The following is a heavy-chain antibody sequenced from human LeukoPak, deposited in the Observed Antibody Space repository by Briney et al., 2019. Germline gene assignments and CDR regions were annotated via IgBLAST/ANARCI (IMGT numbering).Heavy chain of an antibody. V-gene: IGHV3-23*01. J-gene: IGHJ4*02. CDR2: IRGSGGIT. D-gene: IGHD4-17*01. Sequence: PGGSLRLSCAASGFTFSTYGMSWVRQSPGKGLEWVSGIRGSGGITYYAESVKGRFTISRDNSKNTLYLQINSLRAEDTAVYYCARDIDNGDYVVYWGQGTLVTVSS. CDR1: GFTFSTYG. CDR3: ARDIDNGDYVVY.